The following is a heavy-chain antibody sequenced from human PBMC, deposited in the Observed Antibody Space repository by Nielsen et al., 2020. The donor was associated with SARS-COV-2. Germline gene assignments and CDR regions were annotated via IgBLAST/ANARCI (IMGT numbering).Heavy chain of an antibody. CDR3: ARDPGYSSGGWFDP. J-gene: IGHJ5*02. V-gene: IGHV4-31*03. CDR1: GGSISSGGYY. D-gene: IGHD6-19*01. Sequence: SETLSLTCTVSGGSISSGGYYWSWIRQHTGQGLEWIGYIYYSGSTYYNPSLKSRVTISVDTSKNHFSLKLSSVTAADTAVYSCARDPGYSSGGWFDPWGQGTLVTVSS. CDR2: IYYSGST.